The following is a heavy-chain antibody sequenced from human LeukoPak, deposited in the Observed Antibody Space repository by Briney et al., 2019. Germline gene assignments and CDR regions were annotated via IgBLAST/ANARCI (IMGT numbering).Heavy chain of an antibody. J-gene: IGHJ2*01. CDR2: MNPDSGNS. D-gene: IGHD3-3*01. CDR3: ARGQVQNDFGRGYGRHYWYFDL. CDR1: KYTLTDND. Sequence: ASVTVYCRASKYTLTDNDINWVRQAAGQGLEWMGWMNPDSGNSDSAQKFHGRFTMTRNISTNTAYMELRSLTPEDTAIYYCARGQVQNDFGRGYGRHYWYFDLWGRGTLVTVSS. V-gene: IGHV1-8*01.